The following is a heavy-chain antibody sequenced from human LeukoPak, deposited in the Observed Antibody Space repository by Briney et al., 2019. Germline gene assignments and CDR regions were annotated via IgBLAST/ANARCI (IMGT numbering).Heavy chain of an antibody. CDR2: IIGSGGNT. CDR1: GFTFSSYA. Sequence: GGSLRLSCAASGFTFSSYAMSWVRQAPGKGLEWVSAIIGSGGNTYYADSVKGRFTISRDNSKNTLYLQMNSLRAEDTAVYYCAGGPRSPYCGGDCYKDPTDYWGQGTLVTVSS. V-gene: IGHV3-23*01. J-gene: IGHJ4*02. CDR3: AGGPRSPYCGGDCYKDPTDY. D-gene: IGHD2-21*02.